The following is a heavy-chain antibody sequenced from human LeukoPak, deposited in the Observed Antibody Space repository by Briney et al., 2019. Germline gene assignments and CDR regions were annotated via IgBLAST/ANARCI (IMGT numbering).Heavy chain of an antibody. CDR3: ASGTAPYDFWSALGY. Sequence: ASVKVSCKASGYTFTSYGISWVRQAPGQGLEWMGGIIPIFGTANYAQKFQGRVTITADESTSTAYMELSSLRSEDTAVYYCASGTAPYDFWSALGYWGQGTLVTVSS. V-gene: IGHV1-69*13. D-gene: IGHD3-3*01. CDR2: IIPIFGTA. CDR1: GYTFTSYG. J-gene: IGHJ4*02.